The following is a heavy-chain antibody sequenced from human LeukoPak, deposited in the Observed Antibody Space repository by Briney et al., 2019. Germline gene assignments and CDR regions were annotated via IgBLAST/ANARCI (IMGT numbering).Heavy chain of an antibody. D-gene: IGHD1-7*01. J-gene: IGHJ4*02. V-gene: IGHV3-74*01. CDR2: INSDGSST. CDR3: AKDRVVFNWNYAYYFDD. Sequence: GGSLRLSCAASGFTFSSYWMHWVRQAPGKGLVWVSRINSDGSSTNYADSVKGRFTISRDNSKNTLYLQMNSLRAEDTAVYYCAKDRVVFNWNYAYYFDDWGQGTLVTVSS. CDR1: GFTFSSYW.